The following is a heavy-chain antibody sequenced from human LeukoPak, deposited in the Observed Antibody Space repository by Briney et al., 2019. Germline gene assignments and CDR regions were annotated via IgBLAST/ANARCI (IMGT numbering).Heavy chain of an antibody. D-gene: IGHD5-18*01. Sequence: GGSLRLSCAASGFTFSSYGMHWVRQAPGKGLEWVAVISYDGSNKYYADSVKGRFTISRDNSKNTLYLQMNSLRAEDTAVYYCARYDTAMVDYWGQGTLVTVSS. CDR1: GFTFSSYG. CDR3: ARYDTAMVDY. J-gene: IGHJ4*02. CDR2: ISYDGSNK. V-gene: IGHV3-30*05.